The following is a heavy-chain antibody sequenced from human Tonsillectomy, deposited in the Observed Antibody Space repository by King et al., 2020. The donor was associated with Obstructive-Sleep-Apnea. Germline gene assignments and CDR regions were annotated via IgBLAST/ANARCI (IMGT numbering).Heavy chain of an antibody. Sequence: VQLVESGGGLVQPGGSLRLSCAASGFTFSNYAMSWVRQAPGKGLEWVSAINTGGGTTYYADSVKGRFTISRDNSKNTLYLQMNSLRAEYTAVYYCAKRVDTAMVFDYWGQGTLVTVSS. CDR2: INTGGGTT. CDR3: AKRVDTAMVFDY. V-gene: IGHV3-23*04. J-gene: IGHJ4*02. CDR1: GFTFSNYA. D-gene: IGHD5-18*01.